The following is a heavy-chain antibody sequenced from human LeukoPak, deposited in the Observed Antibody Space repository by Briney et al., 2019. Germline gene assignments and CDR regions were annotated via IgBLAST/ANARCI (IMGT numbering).Heavy chain of an antibody. Sequence: XAXXGFTFXSYEMNWVRQAPGKGLEWVSYISSSGSTIYYADSVKGRFTISRDKAKKSLYLQMNRLRAEDTAVYYCARXXFXSGXPXVVDYWGQGXLVTVSS. CDR2: ISSSGSTI. V-gene: IGHV3-48*03. J-gene: IGHJ4*02. D-gene: IGHD1-26*01. CDR1: GFTFXSYE. CDR3: ARXXFXSGXPXVVDY.